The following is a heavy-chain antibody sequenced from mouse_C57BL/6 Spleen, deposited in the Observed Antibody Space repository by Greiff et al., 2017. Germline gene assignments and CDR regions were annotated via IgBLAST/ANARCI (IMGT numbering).Heavy chain of an antibody. Sequence: QVQLQQSGAELVKPGASVKISCKASGYAFSSYWMNWVKQRPGKGLEWIGQIYPGDGDTNYNGKFKGKATLTADKSSSTAYMQLSSLTSEDSAVYFCARGLGLGYDYALYYAMDYWGQGTSVTVSS. CDR2: IYPGDGDT. J-gene: IGHJ4*01. CDR1: GYAFSSYW. V-gene: IGHV1-80*01. CDR3: ARGLGLGYDYALYYAMDY. D-gene: IGHD2-4*01.